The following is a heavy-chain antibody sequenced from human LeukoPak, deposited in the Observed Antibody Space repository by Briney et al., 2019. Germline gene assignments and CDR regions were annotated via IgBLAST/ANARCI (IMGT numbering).Heavy chain of an antibody. CDR1: GTSFSSYY. CDR2: VNHSGYT. Sequence: SETLSLTCAVSGTSFSSYYWSWIRQPPGKGLEWVGEVNHSGYTNDNPSLKSRVTISVDTSKNQFSLRLRSVTAADTGVYFCARMTTGHDFWGQGTLVTVSS. J-gene: IGHJ4*02. CDR3: ARMTTGHDF. D-gene: IGHD4-17*01. V-gene: IGHV4-34*01.